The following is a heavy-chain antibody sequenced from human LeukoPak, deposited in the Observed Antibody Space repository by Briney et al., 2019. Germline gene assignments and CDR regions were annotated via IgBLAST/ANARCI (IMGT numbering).Heavy chain of an antibody. CDR2: IYWNDDK. J-gene: IGHJ3*02. V-gene: IGHV2-5*01. CDR1: GFSLSTSGVG. D-gene: IGHD4-17*01. Sequence: SGPTLVKPTQTLTLTCTFSGFSLSTSGVGVGWIRQPPGKALEWLALIYWNDDKRYSPSLKSRLTITKDTAKIQVVLTMTNMDPVDTATYYCAHSGTVTTPHDAFDIWGQGTMVTVSS. CDR3: AHSGTVTTPHDAFDI.